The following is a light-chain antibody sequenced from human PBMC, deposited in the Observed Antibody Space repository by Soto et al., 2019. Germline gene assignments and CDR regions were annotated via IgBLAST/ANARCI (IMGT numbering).Light chain of an antibody. Sequence: EMVLTQSPGTLSLSPGERATLSCRASQSISNYVAWYQQKPGQAPRLLIYDASDRATGIPGRFSGSGSGTDFTLTISSREPEDFAVYYCHQYNNWPGTFGQGTKV. V-gene: IGKV3-11*01. CDR3: HQYNNWPGT. J-gene: IGKJ1*01. CDR1: QSISNY. CDR2: DAS.